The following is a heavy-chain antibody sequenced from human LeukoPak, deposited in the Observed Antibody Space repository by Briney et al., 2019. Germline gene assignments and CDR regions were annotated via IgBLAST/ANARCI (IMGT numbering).Heavy chain of an antibody. J-gene: IGHJ4*02. CDR3: ARAPYYSRIEYYFEF. Sequence: PGGSLRLSCAASGLTVGGNYVTWVRQAPGKGLEWVSILHSDGSTFYTDSVKGRFTFSRDNSKNTVFLQMNSLRVEDTAVYYRARAPYYSRIEYYFEFWGQGTLVTVSS. V-gene: IGHV3-53*01. CDR2: LHSDGST. CDR1: GLTVGGNY. D-gene: IGHD3-22*01.